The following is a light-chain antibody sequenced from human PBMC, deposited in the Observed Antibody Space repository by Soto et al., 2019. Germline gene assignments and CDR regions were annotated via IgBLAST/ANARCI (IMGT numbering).Light chain of an antibody. V-gene: IGKV1-39*01. J-gene: IGKJ1*01. Sequence: DIQMTQSPSSVSASVGDRLTITCRASRDISNSLAWYQQTPGKAPKLLIYAASSLQSGVPSRFSGSGSGTDFTLTISSLQPEDFATYYCQQSYSTPWTFGQGTKVDIK. CDR1: RDISNS. CDR2: AAS. CDR3: QQSYSTPWT.